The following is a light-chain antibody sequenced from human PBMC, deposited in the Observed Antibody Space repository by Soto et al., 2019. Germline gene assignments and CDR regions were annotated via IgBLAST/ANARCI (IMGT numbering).Light chain of an antibody. V-gene: IGKV3-11*01. CDR2: DAS. Sequence: EIVLTQSPATLSLSPGERATLSCRASQSISYYFAWYQQKPGQAPRLLIYDASKRATGIPARFSGSGSGTDVTLTISSLEPEDFALYYCQQRATWPLTFGGGTRVEI. CDR1: QSISYY. CDR3: QQRATWPLT. J-gene: IGKJ4*01.